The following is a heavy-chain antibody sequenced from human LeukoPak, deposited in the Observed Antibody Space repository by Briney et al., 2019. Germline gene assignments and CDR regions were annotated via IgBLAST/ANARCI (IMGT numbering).Heavy chain of an antibody. Sequence: SETLSLTCTVSGVSISSYYWSWIRQPPGEGLEWIGYIYYSGSTNYNPSLKSRVTISVDTSKNQFSLKLSSVTAADTAVYYCARGWRTGGAGLQLAWFDPWGQGTLVTVSS. CDR3: ARGWRTGGAGLQLAWFDP. D-gene: IGHD2-8*02. CDR1: GVSISSYY. V-gene: IGHV4-59*12. J-gene: IGHJ5*02. CDR2: IYYSGST.